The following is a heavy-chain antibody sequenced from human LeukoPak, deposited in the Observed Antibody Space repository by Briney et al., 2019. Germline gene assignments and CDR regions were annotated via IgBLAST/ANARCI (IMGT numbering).Heavy chain of an antibody. CDR1: GYTLTELS. CDR3: ATVAVDTAMVMIPPFDY. CDR2: FDPEDGET. J-gene: IGHJ4*02. Sequence: ASVKVSCKVSGYTLTELSMHWVRQAPGKGLEWMGGFDPEDGETIYAQKFQGRVTMTKDTSTDTAYMELSSLRSEDTAVYYCATVAVDTAMVMIPPFDYWGQGTLVTVSS. D-gene: IGHD5-18*01. V-gene: IGHV1-24*01.